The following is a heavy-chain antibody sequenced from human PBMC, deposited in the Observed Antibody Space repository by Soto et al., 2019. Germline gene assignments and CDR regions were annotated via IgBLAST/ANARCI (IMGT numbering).Heavy chain of an antibody. J-gene: IGHJ4*02. D-gene: IGHD6-6*01. V-gene: IGHV3-48*03. CDR3: ARGQLVHIDY. CDR2: ISSSGSTI. CDR1: GFTFSSYE. Sequence: RLSCAASGFTFSSYEMNWVRQAPGKGLEWVSYISSSGSTIYYADSVKGRFTISRDNAKNSLYLQMNSLRAEDTAVYYCARGQLVHIDYWGQGTLVTVSS.